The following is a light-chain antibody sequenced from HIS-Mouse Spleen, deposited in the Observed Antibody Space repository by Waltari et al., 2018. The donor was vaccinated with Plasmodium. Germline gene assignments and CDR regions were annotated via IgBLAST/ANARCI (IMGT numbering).Light chain of an antibody. CDR1: QSISSY. CDR2: AAS. V-gene: IGKV1-39*01. CDR3: QQSYSTWT. Sequence: DIQMTQSPSSLSASVGDRVTITCRASQSISSYLNWYQQKPGKAPKHLIYAASSLQSGVPSRFSGSGSGTDFTLTISSLQPEDFATYNCQQSYSTWTFGQGTKVEIK. J-gene: IGKJ1*01.